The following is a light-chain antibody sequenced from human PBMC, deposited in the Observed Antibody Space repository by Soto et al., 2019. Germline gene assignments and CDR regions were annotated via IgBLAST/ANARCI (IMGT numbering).Light chain of an antibody. CDR3: QQFNGFPLT. Sequence: IQLTQSPSSLSASVGDRVTITCRAGQDIGSALAWYQQRPGKAPKLLLYDASNLEAGVPSRFSGSGSVTDFNITITSLRPEDFATFYCQQFNGFPLTFGGGTKVQIK. J-gene: IGKJ4*01. CDR1: QDIGSA. CDR2: DAS. V-gene: IGKV1-13*02.